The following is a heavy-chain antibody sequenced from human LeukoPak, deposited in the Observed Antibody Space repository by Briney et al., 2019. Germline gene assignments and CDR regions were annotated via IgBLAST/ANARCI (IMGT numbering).Heavy chain of an antibody. D-gene: IGHD3-3*01. CDR1: GFTVSSNY. CDR3: ARNPDYDFWSGYYATPDY. Sequence: PGGSLRLSCAASGFTVSSNYMSWVRQAPGKGLVWVSRINSDGSSTSYADSVKGRFTISRDNAKNTLYLQMNSLRAEDTAVYYCARNPDYDFWSGYYATPDYWGQGTLVTVSS. J-gene: IGHJ4*02. V-gene: IGHV3-74*01. CDR2: INSDGSST.